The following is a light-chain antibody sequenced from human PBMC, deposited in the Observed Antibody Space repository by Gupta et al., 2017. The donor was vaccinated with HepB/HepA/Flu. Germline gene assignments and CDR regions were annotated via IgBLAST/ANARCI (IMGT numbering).Light chain of an antibody. CDR1: QSVSSY. J-gene: IGKJ4*01. CDR3: QQRSNWLT. Sequence: EIVLTQSPATLSLSPGERATLSCRASQSVSSYLAWYQQKPGQAPRLLIYDASNMANGSPARFRCSGSGTDFTLTISSREPENFAVYYCQQRSNWLTFGGGTKVEIK. CDR2: DAS. V-gene: IGKV3-11*01.